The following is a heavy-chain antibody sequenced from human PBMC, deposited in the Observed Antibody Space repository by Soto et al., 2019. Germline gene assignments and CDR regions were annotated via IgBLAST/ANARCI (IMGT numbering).Heavy chain of an antibody. V-gene: IGHV4-34*01. CDR2: INHSGST. Sequence: PSETLSLTCAVYGGSFSGYYWSWIRQPPGKGLEWIGEINHSGSTHYNTSLKRRVTISVDPSKNQFSLKPSSVTAADTAVYYCARDPPLRYFDWLLPNYYYYGMDAWGQGTTVTVSS. CDR1: GGSFSGYY. CDR3: ARDPPLRYFDWLLPNYYYYGMDA. J-gene: IGHJ6*02. D-gene: IGHD3-9*01.